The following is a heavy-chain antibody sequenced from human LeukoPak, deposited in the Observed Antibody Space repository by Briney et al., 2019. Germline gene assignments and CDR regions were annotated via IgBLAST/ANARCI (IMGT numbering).Heavy chain of an antibody. CDR2: IYYSGST. V-gene: IGHV4-39*01. CDR1: GGSISSSSYY. D-gene: IGHD6-19*01. Sequence: SETLSLTCTVSGGSISSSSYYWGWIRQPPGKGLEWIGSIYYSGSTYYDPSLKSRVTISVDTSKNQFSLKLSSVTAADAAVYYCAARPGAYSSGWYAEYYYMDVWGKGTTVTVSS. CDR3: AARPGAYSSGWYAEYYYMDV. J-gene: IGHJ6*03.